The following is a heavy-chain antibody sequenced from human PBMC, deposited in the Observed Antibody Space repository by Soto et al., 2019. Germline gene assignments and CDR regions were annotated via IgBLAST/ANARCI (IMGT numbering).Heavy chain of an antibody. Sequence: QVQLVESGGGVVQPGRSLRLSCAASGFTFSSYAMHWVRQAPGKGLERVAVISYDGSNKYYADSVKGRFTISRDNSKNTLYLQMNSLRAEDTAVYYCARDQIRAYYFDYWGQGTLVTVSS. J-gene: IGHJ4*02. CDR2: ISYDGSNK. CDR3: ARDQIRAYYFDY. CDR1: GFTFSSYA. D-gene: IGHD4-17*01. V-gene: IGHV3-30-3*01.